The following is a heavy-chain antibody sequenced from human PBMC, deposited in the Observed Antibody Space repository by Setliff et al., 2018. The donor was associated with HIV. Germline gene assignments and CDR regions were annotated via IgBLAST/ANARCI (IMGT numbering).Heavy chain of an antibody. Sequence: GESLKISCAASGFTFSTYAMSWVRQAPGKGLEWVSVIHSGVSSPYYADSVKGRFTVARDNSKNTLYLQMKSLRAEDTAVYYCAIIAVAGTLGYWGQGTLVTVSS. J-gene: IGHJ4*02. CDR2: IHSGVSSP. V-gene: IGHV3-23*03. CDR3: AIIAVAGTLGY. D-gene: IGHD6-19*01. CDR1: GFTFSTYA.